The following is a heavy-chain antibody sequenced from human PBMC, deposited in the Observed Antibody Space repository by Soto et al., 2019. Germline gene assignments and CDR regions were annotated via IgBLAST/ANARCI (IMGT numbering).Heavy chain of an antibody. Sequence: ASVKVSCKASGYTFTSYGISWVRQAPGQGLEWMGWISAYNGNTNYAQKLQGRVTMTTDTSTSTAYMELRSLRSDDTAVYYCATQGNKRYDSSGYFDDAFDIWGQGTMVTVSS. V-gene: IGHV1-18*01. CDR3: ATQGNKRYDSSGYFDDAFDI. CDR2: ISAYNGNT. D-gene: IGHD3-22*01. CDR1: GYTFTSYG. J-gene: IGHJ3*02.